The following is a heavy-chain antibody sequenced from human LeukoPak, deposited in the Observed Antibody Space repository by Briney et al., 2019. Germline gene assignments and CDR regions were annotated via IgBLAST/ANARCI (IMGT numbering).Heavy chain of an antibody. CDR1: GFTFISYA. J-gene: IGHJ4*02. V-gene: IGHV3-30*04. CDR3: ARDRGRQLWPTYYFDY. D-gene: IGHD5-18*01. Sequence: PGGSLRLSCAASGFTFISYAMHWVRQAPGKGLEWVAVISYDGSNKYYADSVKGRFTISRDNSKNTLYLQMNSLRAEDTAVYYSARDRGRQLWPTYYFDYWGQGTLVTVSS. CDR2: ISYDGSNK.